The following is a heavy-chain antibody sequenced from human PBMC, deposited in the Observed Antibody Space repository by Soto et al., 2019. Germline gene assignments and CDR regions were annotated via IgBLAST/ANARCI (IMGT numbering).Heavy chain of an antibody. CDR1: GYTLTELS. Sequence: ASVKVSCKVSGYTLTELSMHWVRQAPGKGLEWMGGIDAEDGETNYAQKFQGRVTMTTDTSTSTAYMELRSLRSDDTAVYYCARANYDILTGYYNPPSYWGQGTLVTVSS. CDR3: ARANYDILTGYYNPPSY. D-gene: IGHD3-9*01. J-gene: IGHJ4*02. V-gene: IGHV1-24*01. CDR2: IDAEDGET.